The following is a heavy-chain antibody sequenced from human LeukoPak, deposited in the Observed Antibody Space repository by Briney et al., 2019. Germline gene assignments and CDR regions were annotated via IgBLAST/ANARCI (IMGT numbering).Heavy chain of an antibody. J-gene: IGHJ1*01. D-gene: IGHD3-22*01. V-gene: IGHV4-59*01. Sequence: SETLSLTCTVSGGSISSYYWSWIRQPPGKGLEWIGYIYYSGSTNYNPSLKSRVTISVDTTKNQFSLKLSSVTAADTAVYYCSRVGDYYDSSGYSEYFQHWGQGTLVTVSS. CDR3: SRVGDYYDSSGYSEYFQH. CDR2: IYYSGST. CDR1: GGSISSYY.